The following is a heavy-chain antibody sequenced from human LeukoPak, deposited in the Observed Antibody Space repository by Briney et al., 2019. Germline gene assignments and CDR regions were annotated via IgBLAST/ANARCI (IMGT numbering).Heavy chain of an antibody. CDR3: ARHRADRYYYDSSGYYLRNYYYYYMDV. CDR2: INHSGST. D-gene: IGHD3-22*01. V-gene: IGHV4-39*01. Sequence: RTSETLSLTCTVSGGSISTSNYYWGWIRQPPGKGLEWIGEINHSGSTNYNPSLKSRVTISVDTSKNQFSLKLSSVTAADTAVYYCARHRADRYYYDSSGYYLRNYYYYYMDVWGKGTTVTISS. CDR1: GGSISTSNYY. J-gene: IGHJ6*03.